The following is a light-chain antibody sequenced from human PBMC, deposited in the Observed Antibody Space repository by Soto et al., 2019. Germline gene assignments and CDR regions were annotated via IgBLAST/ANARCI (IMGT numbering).Light chain of an antibody. CDR2: EVS. J-gene: IGLJ3*02. CDR1: SSDVGTYNY. Sequence: QSALTQPASVSGSPGQSITISCTGTSSDVGTYNYVSWYQQHPGQAPKLLISEVSYRPSGISDRFSGSKSGNTASLTISGLQPEDEADYYFSSYTSTSATVFGGGTKLTVL. CDR3: SSYTSTSATV. V-gene: IGLV2-14*01.